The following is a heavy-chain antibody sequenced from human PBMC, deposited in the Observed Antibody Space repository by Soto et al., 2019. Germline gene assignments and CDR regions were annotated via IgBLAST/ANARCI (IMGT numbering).Heavy chain of an antibody. CDR2: LIPIFGTA. Sequence: SSKVSCKYSGGTFSSYAIFWVRQDRGQGREWMGGLIPIFGTANYAQKFQGRVTITADESTSTAYMELSSLRSEDTAVYYCARSIVVVTAPGYYYYGMDVWGQGTTVTVSS. D-gene: IGHD2-21*02. J-gene: IGHJ6*02. CDR1: GGTFSSYA. CDR3: ARSIVVVTAPGYYYYGMDV. V-gene: IGHV1-69*13.